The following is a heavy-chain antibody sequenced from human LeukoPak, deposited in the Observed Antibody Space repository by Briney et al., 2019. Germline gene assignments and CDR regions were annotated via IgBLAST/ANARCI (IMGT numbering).Heavy chain of an antibody. CDR2: ISAGSGST. J-gene: IGHJ4*02. CDR1: GFRFSGYG. D-gene: IGHD3-22*01. CDR3: AKSHEPYYYDSSGYYDDY. V-gene: IGHV3-23*01. Sequence: GGSLRLSCAASGFRFSGYGMSWVRQAPGKGLEWVSSISAGSGSTDYADSVKGRFTISRDDSKNTLYLQMKSLRAEDTAVYYCAKSHEPYYYDSSGYYDDYWAREPWSPSPQ.